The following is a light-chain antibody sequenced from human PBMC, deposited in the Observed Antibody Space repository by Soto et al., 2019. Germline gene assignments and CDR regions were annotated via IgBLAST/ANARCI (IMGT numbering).Light chain of an antibody. CDR3: QQLNSYPYT. CDR2: AAS. Sequence: DIQLTQSPSFLSASVGDRVTITCRATQGISSSLAWYQQKPGKAPKVLINAASTLQSGVPSRFSGSGSGTDFTLTISSLQPEDFATYYCQQLNSYPYTFGQGTRLEIK. J-gene: IGKJ5*01. V-gene: IGKV1-9*01. CDR1: QGISSS.